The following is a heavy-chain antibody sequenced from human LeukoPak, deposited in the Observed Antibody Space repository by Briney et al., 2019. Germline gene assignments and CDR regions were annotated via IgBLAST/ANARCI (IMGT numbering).Heavy chain of an antibody. D-gene: IGHD4-17*01. J-gene: IGHJ4*02. CDR1: GYTFTGYG. V-gene: IGHV1-18*01. CDR3: ARAFGAVTTKRGFDY. Sequence: ASVKVSCKASGYTFTGYGISWVRQAPGQGLEWMGWISAYNGNTNYAQKLQGRVTMTTDTSTSTAYMELRSLRSDDTAVYYCARAFGAVTTKRGFDYWGQGTLVTVSS. CDR2: ISAYNGNT.